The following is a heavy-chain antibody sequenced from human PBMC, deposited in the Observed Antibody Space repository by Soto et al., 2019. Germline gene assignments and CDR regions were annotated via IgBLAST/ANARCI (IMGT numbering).Heavy chain of an antibody. CDR2: IKSKVNGATT. V-gene: IGHV3-15*07. D-gene: IGHD6-13*01. J-gene: IGHJ5*02. CDR3: ARGQGSPAP. CDR1: GFIFSNAW. Sequence: GGSLRLSCAASGFIFSNAWINWVRQAPGGGLEWVGRIKSKVNGATTDFAAPVKGRFAISRDDSRHIVYLQMNSLRAEDTAVYYCARGQGSPAPWGQGTLVTVSS.